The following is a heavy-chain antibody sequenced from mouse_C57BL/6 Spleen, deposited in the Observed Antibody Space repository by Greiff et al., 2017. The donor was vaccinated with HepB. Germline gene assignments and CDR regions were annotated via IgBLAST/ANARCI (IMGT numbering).Heavy chain of an antibody. CDR3: ARIYDPYYFDY. J-gene: IGHJ2*01. CDR2: ISYDGSN. Sequence: VQLQQSGPGLVKPSQSLSLTCSVTGYSITSGYYWNWIRQFPGNKLEWMGSISYDGSNNYNPSLKNRISINRDTSKNQFFLKLNSVTTEDTATYYCARIYDPYYFDYWGQGTTLTVSS. V-gene: IGHV3-6*01. CDR1: GYSITSGYY. D-gene: IGHD2-3*01.